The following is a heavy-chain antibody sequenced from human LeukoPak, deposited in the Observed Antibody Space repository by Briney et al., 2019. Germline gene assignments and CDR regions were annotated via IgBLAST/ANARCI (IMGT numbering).Heavy chain of an antibody. J-gene: IGHJ3*02. Sequence: PSETLSLTCSVSGDSISYYYWNWIRQPPGKGLECIGYIYYSGSTNYNPSLKSRLTISLDTSKNQFSLKLSSVTAADTAVYYCARGGQPYYDVLTGHGGAFDIWGQGTMVTVSS. D-gene: IGHD3-9*01. CDR2: IYYSGST. CDR3: ARGGQPYYDVLTGHGGAFDI. V-gene: IGHV4-59*01. CDR1: GDSISYYY.